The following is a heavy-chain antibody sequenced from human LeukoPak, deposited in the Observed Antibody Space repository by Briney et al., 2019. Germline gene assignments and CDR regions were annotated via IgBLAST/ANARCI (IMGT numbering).Heavy chain of an antibody. Sequence: GGSLRLSCAASGFTFSSYAMSWVRQAPGKGLEWVANIKQDGSEKYYADSVKGRFTISRDNAKNSLFLEMNSLRAEDTAVYYCARVRGAAAGNSFRFDPWGQGTLVTVSS. CDR2: IKQDGSEK. CDR3: ARVRGAAAGNSFRFDP. CDR1: GFTFSSYA. D-gene: IGHD6-13*01. V-gene: IGHV3-7*01. J-gene: IGHJ5*02.